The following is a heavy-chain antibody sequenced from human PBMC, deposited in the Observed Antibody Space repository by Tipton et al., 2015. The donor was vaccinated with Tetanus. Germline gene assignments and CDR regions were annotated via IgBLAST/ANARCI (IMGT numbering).Heavy chain of an antibody. CDR3: ATQTDNWFDP. CDR2: IYYSGTT. CDR1: GGSFGGYY. J-gene: IGHJ5*02. V-gene: IGHV4-34*01. Sequence: TLSLTCAVYGGSFGGYYWTWIRQPPGKGLEWIGNIYYSGTTYYNASLESRVTISIDKAKNQFSMKLTSVTAADTAVYYCATQTDNWFDPWGQGTLVTVSS.